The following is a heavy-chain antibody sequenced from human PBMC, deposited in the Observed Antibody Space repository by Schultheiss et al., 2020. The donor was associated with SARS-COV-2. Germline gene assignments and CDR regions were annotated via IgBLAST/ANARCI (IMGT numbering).Heavy chain of an antibody. CDR2: ISAYNGNT. D-gene: IGHD4-23*01. J-gene: IGHJ6*02. CDR1: GGTFSSYA. Sequence: ASVKVSCKASGGTFSSYAISWVRQAPGQGLEWMGWISAYNGNTNYAQKLQGRVTMTRNTSISTAYMELSSLRSEDTAVYYCARVVTVVTLMDVWGQGTTVTVSS. CDR3: ARVVTVVTLMDV. V-gene: IGHV1-18*01.